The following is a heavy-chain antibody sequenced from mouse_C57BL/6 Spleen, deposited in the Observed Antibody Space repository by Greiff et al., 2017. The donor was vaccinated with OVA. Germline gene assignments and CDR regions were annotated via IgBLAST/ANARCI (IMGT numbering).Heavy chain of an antibody. CDR2: ISSGGSYT. D-gene: IGHD2-1*01. Sequence: EVQVVESGGDLVKPGGSLKLSCAASGFTFSSYGMSWVRQTPDKRLEWVATISSGGSYTYYPDSVKGRFTISRDNAKNTLYLQMSSLKSEDTAMYYCARQGGNSDFDYWGQGTTLTVSS. CDR1: GFTFSSYG. CDR3: ARQGGNSDFDY. J-gene: IGHJ2*01. V-gene: IGHV5-6*01.